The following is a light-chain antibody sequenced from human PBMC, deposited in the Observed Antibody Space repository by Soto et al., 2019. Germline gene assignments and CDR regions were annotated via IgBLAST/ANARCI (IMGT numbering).Light chain of an antibody. J-gene: IGKJ1*01. V-gene: IGKV1-39*01. Sequence: DIQMTQSPSSLSASVEDRVTITCRASQSISRNLLWYHQKPGKAPNLLIYSASNLRSGVPSRFSGSGSETDFTLTISSLQPDDFATYYCQQNYTVPRTFGQGTQVEVK. CDR3: QQNYTVPRT. CDR2: SAS. CDR1: QSISRN.